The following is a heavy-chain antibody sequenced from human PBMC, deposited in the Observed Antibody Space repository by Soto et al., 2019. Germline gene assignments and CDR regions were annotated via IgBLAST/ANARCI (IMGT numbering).Heavy chain of an antibody. CDR2: ISYDGSNK. Sequence: QVQLVESGGGVVQPGRSLRLSCAASGFTFSSYGMHWVRQAPGKGLEWVAVISYDGSNKYYADSVKGRFTISRDNSKNTLYLQMNSLRAEDTAVYYCAKDTSKQWPMIRHWGQGTLVTVSS. V-gene: IGHV3-30*18. J-gene: IGHJ4*02. CDR1: GFTFSSYG. CDR3: AKDTSKQWPMIRH. D-gene: IGHD6-19*01.